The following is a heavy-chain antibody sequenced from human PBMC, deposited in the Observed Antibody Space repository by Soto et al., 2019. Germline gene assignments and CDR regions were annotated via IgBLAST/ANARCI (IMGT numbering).Heavy chain of an antibody. CDR2: INPNSGGT. V-gene: IGHV1-2*04. D-gene: IGHD6-6*01. CDR1: RYTFTSYA. CDR3: ASSPLKQLGSYYYYGMDV. J-gene: IGHJ6*02. Sequence: ASVKVSCKASRYTFTSYAMHWVRQAPGQRLEWMGWINPNSGGTNYAQKFQGWVTMTRDTSISTAYMELSRLRSDDTAVYYCASSPLKQLGSYYYYGMDVWGQGTTVTVSS.